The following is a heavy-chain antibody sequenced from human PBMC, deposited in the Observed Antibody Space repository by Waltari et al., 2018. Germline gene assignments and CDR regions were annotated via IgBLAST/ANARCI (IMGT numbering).Heavy chain of an antibody. V-gene: IGHV4-59*11. J-gene: IGHJ6*02. CDR2: IYYSGST. Sequence: QVQLQESGPGLVKPSETLSLTCTVSGGSISSHYWSWIRQPPGKGLEWIWYIYYSGSTNYNPSLKSRVTISVDTSKNQFSLKLSSVTAADTAVYYCARDVGATTPYYYYGMDVWGQGTTVTVSS. CDR3: ARDVGATTPYYYYGMDV. CDR1: GGSISSHY. D-gene: IGHD1-26*01.